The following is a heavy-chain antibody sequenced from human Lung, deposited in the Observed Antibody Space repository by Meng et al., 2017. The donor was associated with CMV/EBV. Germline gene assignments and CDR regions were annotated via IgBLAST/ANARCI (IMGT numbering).Heavy chain of an antibody. J-gene: IGHJ2*01. CDR2: TFRAGNT. CDR1: GFSVTTND. D-gene: IGHD2-15*01. Sequence: GGSXRLXCAASGFSVTTNDINWVRQAPGKGLEWVSITFRAGNTYCTDSVKGRFTVSRDNSKNTLYLQMDSLRVEDTAVYYCASFTRQLQVVGAIYWYADLWGRGXLVTVSS. V-gene: IGHV3-66*02. CDR3: ASFTRQLQVVGAIYWYADL.